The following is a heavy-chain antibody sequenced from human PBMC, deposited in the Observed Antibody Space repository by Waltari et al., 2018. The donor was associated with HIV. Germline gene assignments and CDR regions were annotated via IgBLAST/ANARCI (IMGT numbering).Heavy chain of an antibody. CDR1: GFTFLNHW. J-gene: IGHJ4*02. CDR2: IKSKNDGGTI. V-gene: IGHV3-15*01. Sequence: EVHLVESGGGLVQPGGSLRVSLTVSGFTFLNHWLSWVRQAPGKGLEWLGRIKSKNDGGTIDYAAPVKDRFTILRDDSKHTLYLEMSSLKIEDTGIYYCVTDAVAVPLDTAYWGQGTLVTVSS. CDR3: VTDAVAVPLDTAY. D-gene: IGHD2-21*01.